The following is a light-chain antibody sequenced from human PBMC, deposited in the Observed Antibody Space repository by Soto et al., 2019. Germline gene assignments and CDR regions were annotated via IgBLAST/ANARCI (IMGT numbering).Light chain of an antibody. CDR2: WAS. Sequence: IVMTQSPDSLAVSLGERATINCKSSQTVLYDSNNKNHLAWYQQKPGQPPKLLIYWASTRGSGVPDRFSGSGSGTDFTLTISSLQAEDVAVYYCQQYYTTPWTFGQGTKVEIK. CDR3: QQYYTTPWT. J-gene: IGKJ1*01. CDR1: QTVLYDSNNKNH. V-gene: IGKV4-1*01.